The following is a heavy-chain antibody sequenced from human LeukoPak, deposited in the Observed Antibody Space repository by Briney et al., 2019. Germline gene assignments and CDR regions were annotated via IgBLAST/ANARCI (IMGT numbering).Heavy chain of an antibody. CDR1: GYTFTSYD. J-gene: IGHJ5*02. CDR3: ARGRGPRRRYCSSTSCYGGGDWFDP. D-gene: IGHD2-2*01. V-gene: IGHV1-8*01. Sequence: ASVKVSCKASGYTFTSYDINWVRQATGQGLEWIGWMNPNSGNTGYAQKFQGRVTMTRNTSISTAYMELSSLRSEDTAVYYCARGRGPRRRYCSSTSCYGGGDWFDPWGQGTLVTVSS. CDR2: MNPNSGNT.